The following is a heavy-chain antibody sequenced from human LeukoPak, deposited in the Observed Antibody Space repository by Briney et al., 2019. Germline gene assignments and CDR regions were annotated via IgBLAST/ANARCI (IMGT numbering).Heavy chain of an antibody. V-gene: IGHV3-9*01. Sequence: PGGSLRLSCAASGFTFDDYAMHWVRQAPGKGLEWVSGISWNSGSIGYADSVKGRFTISRDNSKNTLYLQMNSLRAEDTAVYYCATEEMKRVAVGFDYWGQGTLVTVSS. CDR1: GFTFDDYA. CDR2: ISWNSGSI. D-gene: IGHD6-19*01. CDR3: ATEEMKRVAVGFDY. J-gene: IGHJ4*02.